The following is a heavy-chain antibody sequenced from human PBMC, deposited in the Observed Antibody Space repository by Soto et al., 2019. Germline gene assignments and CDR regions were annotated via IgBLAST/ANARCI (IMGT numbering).Heavy chain of an antibody. CDR3: TGAYYETDGYVLDP. D-gene: IGHD3-3*01. J-gene: IGHJ5*02. Sequence: SETLSLTCSVSGGSISSGYWTWIRQPPGKGLEWIGYIYYGGSINYNPSLKSRVIISVDTAKNQFSLSLSSVTAADTAVYYCTGAYYETDGYVLDPWGQGTSDTVSS. CDR2: IYYGGSI. V-gene: IGHV4-59*01. CDR1: GGSISSGY.